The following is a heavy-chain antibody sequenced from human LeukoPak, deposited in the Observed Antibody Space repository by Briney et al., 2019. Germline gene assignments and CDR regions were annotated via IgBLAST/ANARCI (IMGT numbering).Heavy chain of an antibody. Sequence: PSETLSFTCTVSSYSISSGYYWGWIRQPPGKGLEWIGSIYHSGGTYYNPSLKSRVTISVDTSKNQFSLKLSSVTAADTAVYYCARVASSSWYEDYWGQGTLVTVSS. CDR1: SYSISSGYY. J-gene: IGHJ4*02. CDR2: IYHSGGT. CDR3: ARVASSSWYEDY. V-gene: IGHV4-38-2*02. D-gene: IGHD6-13*01.